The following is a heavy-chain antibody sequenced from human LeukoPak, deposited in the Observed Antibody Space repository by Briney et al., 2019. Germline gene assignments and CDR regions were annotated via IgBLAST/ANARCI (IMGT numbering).Heavy chain of an antibody. CDR3: TTGRGAFDI. CDR1: GFTFSGPA. J-gene: IGHJ3*02. D-gene: IGHD3-10*01. CDR2: IDKKDKGYATAT. V-gene: IGHV3-73*01. Sequence: GGSLKLSCAASGFTFSGPAIHWVRQSSGKGLDWVGQIDKKDKGYATATAYAASVKGRFTISRDDSINTAYLQTKSLKTEDTAVYYCTTGRGAFDIWGQGTMVTVSS.